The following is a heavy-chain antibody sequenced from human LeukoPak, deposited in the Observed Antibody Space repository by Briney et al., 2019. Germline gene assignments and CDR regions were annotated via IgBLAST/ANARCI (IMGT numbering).Heavy chain of an antibody. V-gene: IGHV1-46*01. CDR1: GGTFSSYA. CDR3: AREGYSSSWYHSLDYYYGMDV. J-gene: IGHJ6*02. CDR2: IDPSGGST. Sequence: ASVKVSCKASGGTFSSYAISWVRQAPGQGLEWMGIIDPSGGSTSYAQKFQGRVTMTRDTSTSTVYMELSSLRSEDTAVYYCAREGYSSSWYHSLDYYYGMDVWGQGTTVTVSS. D-gene: IGHD6-13*01.